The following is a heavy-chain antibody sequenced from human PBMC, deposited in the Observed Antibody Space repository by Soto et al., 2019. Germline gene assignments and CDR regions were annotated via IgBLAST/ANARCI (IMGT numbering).Heavy chain of an antibody. CDR2: IITSGSTI. CDR1: GFTFSSYE. CDR3: ARHSNSQYYCDY. V-gene: IGHV3-48*03. Sequence: GGSLRLSCAASGFTFSSYEMNWVRQAPGRGLEWVSYIITSGSTIYYADSVKGRFTISRDNAKNSLYLQMNSLRAEDTAVYYCARHSNSQYYCDYWGQGTLVTVSS. D-gene: IGHD6-13*01. J-gene: IGHJ4*02.